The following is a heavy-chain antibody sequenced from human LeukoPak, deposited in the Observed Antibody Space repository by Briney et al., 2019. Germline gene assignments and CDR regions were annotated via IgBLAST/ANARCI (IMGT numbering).Heavy chain of an antibody. V-gene: IGHV3-48*04. D-gene: IGHD6-6*01. Sequence: GGSLRLSCAASGFTFSSYSMNWVRQAPGKGLEWVSYISSSSSTIYYADSVKGRFTISRDNAKNSLYLQMNSLRAEDTAVYYCARALAARTRTLYYFDYWGQGTLVTVSS. J-gene: IGHJ4*02. CDR2: ISSSSSTI. CDR3: ARALAARTRTLYYFDY. CDR1: GFTFSSYS.